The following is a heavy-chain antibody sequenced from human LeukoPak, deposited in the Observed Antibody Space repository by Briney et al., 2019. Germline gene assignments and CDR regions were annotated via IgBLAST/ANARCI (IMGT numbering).Heavy chain of an antibody. Sequence: TLSLTCTVSGGSISSGDYYWSWIRQPPGKGLEWIGYIYYSGSTYYNPSLKSRVTISVDTSKNQFSLKLSSVTAADTAVYCCASNYYGSGSYPDYWGQGTLVTVSS. V-gene: IGHV4-30-4*01. D-gene: IGHD3-10*01. CDR3: ASNYYGSGSYPDY. J-gene: IGHJ4*02. CDR1: GGSISSGDYY. CDR2: IYYSGST.